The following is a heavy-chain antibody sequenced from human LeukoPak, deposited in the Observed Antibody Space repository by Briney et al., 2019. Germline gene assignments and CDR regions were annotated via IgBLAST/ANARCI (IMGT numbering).Heavy chain of an antibody. CDR3: ARDSGHTGYDLLDY. V-gene: IGHV3-7*01. CDR1: GFTFSSYW. D-gene: IGHD5-12*01. Sequence: PGGSLRLSCVDSGFTFSSYWMNWVRQAPGKGLEWVANIKHGGSEKYYVDSVKGRFTISRDNAKNSLYLQMNSLRAEDTAVYFCARDSGHTGYDLLDYWGQGTLVTVSS. CDR2: IKHGGSEK. J-gene: IGHJ4*02.